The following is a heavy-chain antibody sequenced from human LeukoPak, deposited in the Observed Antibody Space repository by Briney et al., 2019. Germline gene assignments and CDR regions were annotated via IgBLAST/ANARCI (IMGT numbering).Heavy chain of an antibody. CDR2: ISSSDRTI. J-gene: IGHJ3*02. CDR3: ASAGHCSGGNCYHIFDI. D-gene: IGHD2-15*01. V-gene: IGHV3-48*03. CDR1: GFTFSSYE. Sequence: GGTLRLSCAVSGFTFSSYEMNWVRQAPGKGLEWVSYISSSDRTINYADSLKGRFTISRDNAKNSLYLQMNSLRDEDTAVYYCASAGHCSGGNCYHIFDIWGQETMVTVSS.